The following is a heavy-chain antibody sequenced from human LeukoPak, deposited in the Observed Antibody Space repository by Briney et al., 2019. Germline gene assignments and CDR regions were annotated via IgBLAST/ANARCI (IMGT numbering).Heavy chain of an antibody. CDR1: AFSFSDYY. CDR2: ISETGRST. D-gene: IGHD5-18*01. CDR3: AKDRGYSYGISEY. Sequence: GGSLRLSCAASAFSFSDYYMSWIRQAPGKGLEWVSTISETGRSTYYADSVKGQFTISRDNSKNTLYLQMNSLRAEDTAVYYCAKDRGYSYGISEYWGQGTLVTVSS. V-gene: IGHV3-23*01. J-gene: IGHJ4*02.